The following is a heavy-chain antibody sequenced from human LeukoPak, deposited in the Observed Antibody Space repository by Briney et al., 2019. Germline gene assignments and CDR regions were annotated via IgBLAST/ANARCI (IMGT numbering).Heavy chain of an antibody. CDR1: GYIFIDYE. CDR2: MNPKSGDT. J-gene: IGHJ6*03. CDR3: ARARYMDV. Sequence: ASVKVSCKASGYIFIDYEINWVRQATGQGLEWMGWMNPKSGDTGYEQKFKGRVTITRDSSIRTVYMELSSMRSEDTAMYYCARARYMDVWAKGTTVTVTS. V-gene: IGHV1-8*03.